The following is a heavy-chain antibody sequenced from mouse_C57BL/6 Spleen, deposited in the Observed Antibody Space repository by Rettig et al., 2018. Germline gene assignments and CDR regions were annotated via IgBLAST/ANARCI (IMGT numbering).Heavy chain of an antibody. Sequence: QIQLVQSGPELKKPGETVKISCKASGYTFTTYGMSWVKQAPGKGLKWMGWINTYSGVPTYADDFKGRFAFSLETSASTAYLQINNLKNEDTATYFCARGAQANAMDYWGQGTSVTVSS. CDR2: INTYSGVP. V-gene: IGHV9-3*01. D-gene: IGHD3-2*02. CDR3: ARGAQANAMDY. CDR1: GYTFTTYG. J-gene: IGHJ4*01.